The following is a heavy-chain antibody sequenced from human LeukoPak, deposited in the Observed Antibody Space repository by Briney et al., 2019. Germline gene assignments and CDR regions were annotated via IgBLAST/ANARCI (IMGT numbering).Heavy chain of an antibody. V-gene: IGHV4-59*01. Sequence: SSETLSLTCTVSGGSISSYYWSWIRQPPGKGLEWIGYIYYSGSTNYNPSLKSRVTISVDTSKNQFSLKLSSVTAADTAVYYCARADTPYYYDSSGYGKGAFDIWGQGTMVTVSS. J-gene: IGHJ3*02. CDR3: ARADTPYYYDSSGYGKGAFDI. CDR1: GGSISSYY. CDR2: IYYSGST. D-gene: IGHD3-22*01.